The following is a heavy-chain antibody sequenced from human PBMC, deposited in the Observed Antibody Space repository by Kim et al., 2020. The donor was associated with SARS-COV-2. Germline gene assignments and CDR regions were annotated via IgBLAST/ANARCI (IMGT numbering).Heavy chain of an antibody. Sequence: GGSLRLSCTASGFTFGDYAMSWVRQAPGKGLEWVGFIRSKAYGGTTEYAASVKGRFTISRDDSKSIAYLQMNSLKTEDTAVYYCTRESPDTAMAHYYYYGMDVWGQGTTVTVSS. V-gene: IGHV3-49*04. D-gene: IGHD5-18*01. CDR3: TRESPDTAMAHYYYYGMDV. CDR1: GFTFGDYA. J-gene: IGHJ6*02. CDR2: IRSKAYGGTT.